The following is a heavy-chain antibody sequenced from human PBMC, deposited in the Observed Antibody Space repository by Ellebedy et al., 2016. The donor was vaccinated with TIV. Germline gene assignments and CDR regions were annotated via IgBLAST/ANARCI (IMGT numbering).Heavy chain of an antibody. CDR2: IDHSGST. Sequence: SETLSLXXAVYGGSFSDYYWTWIRQPPGKGLEWIGEIDHSGSTYYNPSLKSRVTISVDTSKNQSSLRLNFVTAADTAAYYCARVRSDSTYYFDYWGQGTLVTVSS. J-gene: IGHJ4*02. CDR1: GGSFSDYY. CDR3: ARVRSDSTYYFDY. D-gene: IGHD4-17*01. V-gene: IGHV4-34*01.